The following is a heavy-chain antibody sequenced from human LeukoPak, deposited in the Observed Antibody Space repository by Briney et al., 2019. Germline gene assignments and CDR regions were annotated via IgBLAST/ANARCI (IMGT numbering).Heavy chain of an antibody. CDR2: INTNTGNP. J-gene: IGHJ6*02. Sequence: ALVKVSCKASGYTFTSYAMNWVRQAPGQGLEWMGWINTNTGNPTYAQGLTGRFVFSLDTSVSTAYLQISSLKAEDTAVYYCARASTMVRGVAYYYYYGMDVWGQGTTVTVSS. D-gene: IGHD3-10*01. V-gene: IGHV7-4-1*02. CDR3: ARASTMVRGVAYYYYYGMDV. CDR1: GYTFTSYA.